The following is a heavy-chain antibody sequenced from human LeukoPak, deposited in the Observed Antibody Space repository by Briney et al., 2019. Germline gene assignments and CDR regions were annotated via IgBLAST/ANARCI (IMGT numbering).Heavy chain of an antibody. CDR3: ARLVTMVRGVIINGWFDP. D-gene: IGHD3-10*01. V-gene: IGHV5-51*01. CDR2: IFPGGSDI. J-gene: IGHJ5*02. Sequence: GESPRISCKASGFTFTNYWIGWVRRMPGKGLEYMGIIFPGGSDIRYSPSFQGQVTISADKSISTAYLRWSSLKASDTAMYYCARLVTMVRGVIINGWFDPWGQGTLVTVSS. CDR1: GFTFTNYW.